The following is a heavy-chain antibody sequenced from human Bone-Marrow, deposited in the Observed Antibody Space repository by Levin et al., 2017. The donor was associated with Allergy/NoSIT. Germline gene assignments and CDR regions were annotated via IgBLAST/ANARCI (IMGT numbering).Heavy chain of an antibody. Sequence: GGSLRLSCAASGFNFSSNVMHWVRQAPGKGLEWVAIISYDGDYQYYGESVKGRFTISRDNSKNTLFLQMTRLSAEDTAVYYCARDSRVTARRDLTYYYYGMDVWGQGTTVTVSS. V-gene: IGHV3-30*04. CDR3: ARDSRVTARRDLTYYYYGMDV. J-gene: IGHJ6*02. D-gene: IGHD6-6*01. CDR1: GFNFSSNV. CDR2: ISYDGDYQ.